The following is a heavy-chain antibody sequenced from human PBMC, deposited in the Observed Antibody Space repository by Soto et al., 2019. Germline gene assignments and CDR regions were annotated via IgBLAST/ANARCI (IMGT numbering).Heavy chain of an antibody. D-gene: IGHD2-2*01. Sequence: QVQLVQSGAEVKKPGSSVKVSCKASGGTFSSYAISWVRQAPGQGLEWMGGIIPIFGTANYAQKFQGRVTITADKSTSTAYMELSSLRSEDTAVYYCARDRGIVVVPAAHNWFDPWGQGTLVTVSS. CDR1: GGTFSSYA. CDR3: ARDRGIVVVPAAHNWFDP. CDR2: IIPIFGTA. V-gene: IGHV1-69*06. J-gene: IGHJ5*02.